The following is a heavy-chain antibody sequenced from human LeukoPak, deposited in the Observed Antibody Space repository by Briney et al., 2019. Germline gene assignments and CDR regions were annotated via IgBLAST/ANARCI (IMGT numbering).Heavy chain of an antibody. CDR1: GLTFSDSW. CDR2: INSDGSRT. J-gene: IGHJ4*02. Sequence: PGGSLRLSCTASGLTFSDSWAHWVRQAPGKGLVWVSRINSDGSRTNYADCVKGRFTISRDNAKNTVFLQMTSPRAEDAAVYYWARVITGSTYGQFDYWGQGALATVSS. CDR3: ARVITGSTYGQFDY. D-gene: IGHD5-18*01. V-gene: IGHV3-74*01.